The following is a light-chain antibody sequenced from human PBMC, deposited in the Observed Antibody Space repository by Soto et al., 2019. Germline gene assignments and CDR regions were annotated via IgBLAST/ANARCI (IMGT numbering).Light chain of an antibody. Sequence: QSALTQPPSASGSPGQSVTISCTGTSGDVGAYNYVSWYQQHPGKAPQLMIYEVSKRPSGVPDRFSGSKSGKTASLTVSGLQAEDESYYYCSSYTGSNNPVVFGGGTKLTVL. CDR2: EVS. J-gene: IGLJ2*01. CDR3: SSYTGSNNPVV. CDR1: SGDVGAYNY. V-gene: IGLV2-8*01.